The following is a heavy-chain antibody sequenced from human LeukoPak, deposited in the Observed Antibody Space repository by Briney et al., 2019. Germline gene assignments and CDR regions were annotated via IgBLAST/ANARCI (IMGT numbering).Heavy chain of an antibody. Sequence: GGSLRLSCVVSGFTFSSYAMSWVRQAPGQGLEWVSAISGSGDSTYYAESVKGRFTISGDTSKNTVHLQMNSLRAVDTAIYYCAKGVTYGYYFDSWGQGTLVTVSS. CDR3: AKGVTYGYYFDS. CDR1: GFTFSSYA. CDR2: ISGSGDST. D-gene: IGHD4-17*01. J-gene: IGHJ4*02. V-gene: IGHV3-23*01.